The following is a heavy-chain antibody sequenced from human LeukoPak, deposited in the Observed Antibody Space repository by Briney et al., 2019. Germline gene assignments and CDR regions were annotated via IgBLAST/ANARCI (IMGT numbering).Heavy chain of an antibody. CDR3: AVDTPVIDAQIDF. D-gene: IGHD3-16*02. Sequence: GGSLRLSCTASGFIFSHAWMNWVRQAPGKGLQWLGRIRSGGAREYAAPAQGRFTISRDDSRNTVYLEMNNLDTDDKAVYFCAVDTPVIDAQIDFWGQGTLVTVSS. V-gene: IGHV3-15*01. J-gene: IGHJ4*02. CDR1: GFIFSHAW. CDR2: IRSGGAR.